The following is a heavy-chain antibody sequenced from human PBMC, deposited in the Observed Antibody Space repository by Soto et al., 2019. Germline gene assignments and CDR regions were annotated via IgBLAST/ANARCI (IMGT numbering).Heavy chain of an antibody. Sequence: GGSLRLSCAASGFTFDDYAMHWVRQAPGKGLEWVSGISWNSGSIGYADSVKGRFTISRDNAKNSLYLQMNSLRAEDTALYYCAKETYYDILTGYMASRGMDVWGQGTTVTVSS. J-gene: IGHJ6*02. CDR3: AKETYYDILTGYMASRGMDV. D-gene: IGHD3-9*01. V-gene: IGHV3-9*01. CDR2: ISWNSGSI. CDR1: GFTFDDYA.